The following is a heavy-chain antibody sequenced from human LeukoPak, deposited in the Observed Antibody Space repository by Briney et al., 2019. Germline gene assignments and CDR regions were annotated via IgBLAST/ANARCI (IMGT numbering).Heavy chain of an antibody. CDR3: AREVEVYYYYMDV. J-gene: IGHJ6*03. CDR2: IYYSGST. Sequence: SETLSLTCTVSGGSISSSSYYWGWIRQPPGKGLEWIGSIYYSGSTYYNPSLKSRVTISVDTSKNQFSLKLSSVTAADTAVYYCAREVEVYYYYMDVWGKGTTVTVSS. V-gene: IGHV4-39*07. CDR1: GGSISSSSYY.